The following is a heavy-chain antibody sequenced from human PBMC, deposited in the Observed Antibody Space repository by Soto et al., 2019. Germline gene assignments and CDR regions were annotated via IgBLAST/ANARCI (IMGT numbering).Heavy chain of an antibody. CDR2: IKQDGSEK. CDR3: ARDRRNAVNWFDP. Sequence: GSLRLSCAASGFTFSSYWMSWVRQAPGKGLEWVANIKQDGSEKYYVDSVKGRFTISRDNAKNSLYLQMNSLRAEDTAVYYCARDRRNAVNWFDPWGQGTLVTVSS. V-gene: IGHV3-7*03. D-gene: IGHD2-2*01. CDR1: GFTFSSYW. J-gene: IGHJ5*02.